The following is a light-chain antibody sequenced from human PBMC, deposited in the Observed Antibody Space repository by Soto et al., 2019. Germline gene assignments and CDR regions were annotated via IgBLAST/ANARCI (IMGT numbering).Light chain of an antibody. V-gene: IGKV3-20*01. CDR3: QHYGNSPFT. CDR1: QSVNSRY. Sequence: ENLLTQSPGTLSLSPGERATLSCRASQSVNSRYLAWYQQKPGQAPRLFIYGASNRATGIPDRFSGSGSGTGFTLTISRLEPEDFAVYYCQHYGNSPFTFGPGSKVEI. J-gene: IGKJ3*01. CDR2: GAS.